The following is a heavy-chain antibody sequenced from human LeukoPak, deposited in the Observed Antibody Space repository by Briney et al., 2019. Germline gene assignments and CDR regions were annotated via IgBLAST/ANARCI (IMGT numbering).Heavy chain of an antibody. CDR1: GGSFSGYY. D-gene: IGHD3-16*01. Sequence: SESLSLTCAVYGGSFSGYYWSWIRQPPGKGLEWIGEINHSGRTNSNPSLKSRVSISVHPSQNQFSMKPRSVTAADTAVSHRATSKDYDYVWGSYDIYYFDDCGQGTLVTVSS. V-gene: IGHV4-34*01. CDR2: INHSGRT. J-gene: IGHJ4*02. CDR3: ATSKDYDYVWGSYDIYYFDD.